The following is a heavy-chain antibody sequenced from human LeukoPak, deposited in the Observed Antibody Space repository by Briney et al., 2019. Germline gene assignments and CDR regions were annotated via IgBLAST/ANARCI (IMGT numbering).Heavy chain of an antibody. J-gene: IGHJ3*02. CDR2: INHSGST. CDR3: ARHLEPLIAGSGRNDAFDI. D-gene: IGHD3-10*01. Sequence: SETPSLTCAVYGGSFSGYYWSWIRQPPGKGLEWIGEINHSGSTNYNPSLKSRVTISVDMSKNQFSLKLSSVTAADTAVYYCARHLEPLIAGSGRNDAFDIWGQGTMVTVSS. CDR1: GGSFSGYY. V-gene: IGHV4-34*01.